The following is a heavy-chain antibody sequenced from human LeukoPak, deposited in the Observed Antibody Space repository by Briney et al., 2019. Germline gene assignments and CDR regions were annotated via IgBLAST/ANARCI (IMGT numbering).Heavy chain of an antibody. J-gene: IGHJ3*02. CDR2: ISYDGSNK. D-gene: IGHD3-9*01. Sequence: GRSLRLSCAASGLTFSSYGMHWVRQAPGKGLEWVAVISYDGSNKYYADSVKGRFTISRDNSKDTLYLQMNSLRAEDTAVYYCAKDNHSGYTSYAFDIWGQGTMVTVSS. CDR1: GLTFSSYG. V-gene: IGHV3-30*18. CDR3: AKDNHSGYTSYAFDI.